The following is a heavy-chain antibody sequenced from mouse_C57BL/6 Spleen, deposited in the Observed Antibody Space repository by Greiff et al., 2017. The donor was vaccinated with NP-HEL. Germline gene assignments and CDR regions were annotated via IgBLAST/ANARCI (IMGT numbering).Heavy chain of an antibody. CDR3: ARDYYYYGRPYAMDY. CDR2: INPSNGGT. CDR1: GYTFTSYW. V-gene: IGHV1-53*01. J-gene: IGHJ4*01. D-gene: IGHD1-1*01. Sequence: VQLQQSGTELVKPGASVKLSCKASGYTFTSYWMHWVKQRPGQGLEWIGNINPSNGGTNYNEKFKSKATLTVDNSSSTAYMQLSSLTSEDSAVYYCARDYYYYGRPYAMDYWGQGTSVTVSS.